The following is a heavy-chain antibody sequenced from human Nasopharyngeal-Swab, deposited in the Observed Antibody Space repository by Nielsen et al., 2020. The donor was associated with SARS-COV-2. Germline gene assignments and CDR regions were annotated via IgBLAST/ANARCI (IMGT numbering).Heavy chain of an antibody. CDR2: VGTAGDT. CDR3: ARVLSRTSPYGMDV. D-gene: IGHD2-2*01. V-gene: IGHV3-13*01. J-gene: IGHJ6*01. CDR1: GFTFNDYD. Sequence: GESLKISCAPSGFTFNDYDIYWVRQTAGAGLEWVSSVGTAGDTHYQDSVQGRFTISRENAKNSVFLQMDSLGVGDTGIYFCARVLSRTSPYGMDVWGRGTQVTVSS.